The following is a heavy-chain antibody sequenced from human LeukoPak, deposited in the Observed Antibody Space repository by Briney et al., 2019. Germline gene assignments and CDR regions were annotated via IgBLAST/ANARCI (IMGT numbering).Heavy chain of an antibody. Sequence: PGRSLRLSCAASGFTFSSYGMHWVRQAPGKGLEWVAVIWYDGSNKYYADSVKGRFTISRDNSKNTLYLQMNSLRAEDTAVCYCARGRSSKWFGELSTPPDYWGQGTLVTVSS. CDR2: IWYDGSNK. CDR1: GFTFSSYG. D-gene: IGHD3-10*01. CDR3: ARGRSSKWFGELSTPPDY. J-gene: IGHJ4*02. V-gene: IGHV3-33*01.